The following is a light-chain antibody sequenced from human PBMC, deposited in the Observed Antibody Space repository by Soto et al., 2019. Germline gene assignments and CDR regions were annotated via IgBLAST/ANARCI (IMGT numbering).Light chain of an antibody. V-gene: IGLV2-8*01. CDR3: NSFAGRAHVV. CDR2: DVS. CDR1: SSDVGAYNY. J-gene: IGLJ2*01. Sequence: QSALAQPPSASGSPGQSVTISCTGTSSDVGAYNYVSWYQQHPGKAPKLIIYDVSQRPSGVPDRFSGSKSGNTASLPVSGLQAEDEAVYSCNSFAGRAHVVFGRGTKLTVL.